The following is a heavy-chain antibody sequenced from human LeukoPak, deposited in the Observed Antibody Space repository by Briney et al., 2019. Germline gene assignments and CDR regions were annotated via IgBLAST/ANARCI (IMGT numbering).Heavy chain of an antibody. CDR3: AKDQHPYGDYKQYYFDY. V-gene: IGHV3-23*01. Sequence: ETLSLTCAVYGGSFSGYYWSWVRQAPGKGLEWVSAITGSGGSTHYADSAKGRFTISRDQSKKTLYLQMTSLRAEDTAVYYCAKDQHPYGDYKQYYFDYWGQGTLVTVSS. CDR2: ITGSGGST. D-gene: IGHD4-17*01. J-gene: IGHJ4*02. CDR1: GGSFSGYY.